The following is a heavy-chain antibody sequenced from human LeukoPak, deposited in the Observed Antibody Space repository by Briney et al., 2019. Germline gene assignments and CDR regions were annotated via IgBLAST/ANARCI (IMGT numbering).Heavy chain of an antibody. V-gene: IGHV3-48*03. J-gene: IGHJ6*03. CDR1: GFTFSSYE. CDR2: ISSSGSTI. D-gene: IGHD1-1*01. CDR3: ARENWRDGYYYYYYMDV. Sequence: GGSLRLSCAASGFTFSSYEMNWVRQAPGKGLEWVSYISSSGSTIYYADSVKGRFTISRDNAKNSLYLQMNSLRAEDTALYYCARENWRDGYYYYYYMDVWGKGTTVTVSS.